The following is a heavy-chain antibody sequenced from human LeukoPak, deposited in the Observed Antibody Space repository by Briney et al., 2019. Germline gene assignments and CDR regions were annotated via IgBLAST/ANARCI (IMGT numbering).Heavy chain of an antibody. CDR2: INPNSGGT. V-gene: IGHV1-2*02. D-gene: IGHD5-24*01. CDR3: ARVPGRVIYYYYYMDV. Sequence: ASVKVSCKASGYTFTGYYMHWVRQAPGQGLEWMGWINPNSGGTNYAQKFQGRVTMTRNTSISTAYMELSSLRSEDTAVYYCARVPGRVIYYYYYMDVWGKGTTVTVSS. J-gene: IGHJ6*03. CDR1: GYTFTGYY.